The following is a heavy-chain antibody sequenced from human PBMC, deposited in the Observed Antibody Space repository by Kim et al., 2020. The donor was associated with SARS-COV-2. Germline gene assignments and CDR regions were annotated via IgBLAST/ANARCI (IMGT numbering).Heavy chain of an antibody. D-gene: IGHD3-22*01. CDR1: GFTFSGSA. Sequence: GGSLRLSCAASGFTFSGSAMHWVRQASGKGLEWVGRIRSKANSYATAYAASVKGRFTISRDDSKNTAYLQMNSLKTEDTAVYYCCVIVGNFDLWGRGTLVTVSS. V-gene: IGHV3-73*01. CDR2: IRSKANSYAT. J-gene: IGHJ2*01. CDR3: CVIVGNFDL.